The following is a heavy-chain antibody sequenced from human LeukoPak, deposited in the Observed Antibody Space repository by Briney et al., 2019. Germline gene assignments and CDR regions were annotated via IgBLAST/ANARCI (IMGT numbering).Heavy chain of an antibody. Sequence: GSSAKVSCKASGGTFSSYAISWVRQAPGQGLEWMGRIIPIFGIANYAQKFQGRVTITADKSTSTAYMGLSSLRSEDTAVYYCARAMTATYCSGGSCLSYWGQGTLVTVSS. J-gene: IGHJ4*02. D-gene: IGHD2-15*01. V-gene: IGHV1-69*04. CDR2: IIPIFGIA. CDR1: GGTFSSYA. CDR3: ARAMTATYCSGGSCLSY.